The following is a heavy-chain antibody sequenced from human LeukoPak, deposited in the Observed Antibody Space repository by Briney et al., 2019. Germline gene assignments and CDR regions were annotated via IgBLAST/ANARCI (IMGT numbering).Heavy chain of an antibody. J-gene: IGHJ3*02. V-gene: IGHV1-2*02. Sequence: ASVKVSCKASGYTFTGYYMHWVRQAPGQGLEWMGWINPNSGGTNYAQKFQGRVTMTRNTSISTAYMELSSLRSEDTAVYYCARGVPTYAFDIWGQGTMVTVSS. CDR1: GYTFTGYY. CDR2: INPNSGGT. D-gene: IGHD2-2*01. CDR3: ARGVPTYAFDI.